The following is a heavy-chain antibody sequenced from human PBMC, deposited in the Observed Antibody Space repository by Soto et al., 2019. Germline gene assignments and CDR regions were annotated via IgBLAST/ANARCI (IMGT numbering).Heavy chain of an antibody. CDR3: ARGYYYDSSGYSNPLHYYYYGMDV. Sequence: LSLTCTVSGGSISSGDYYWSWIRQPPGKGLEWIGYIYYSGSTYYNPSLKSRVTISVDTSKNQFSLKLSSVTAADTAVYYCARGYYYDSSGYSNPLHYYYYGMDVWGQGTTVTVS. CDR2: IYYSGST. J-gene: IGHJ6*02. D-gene: IGHD3-22*01. V-gene: IGHV4-30-4*01. CDR1: GGSISSGDYY.